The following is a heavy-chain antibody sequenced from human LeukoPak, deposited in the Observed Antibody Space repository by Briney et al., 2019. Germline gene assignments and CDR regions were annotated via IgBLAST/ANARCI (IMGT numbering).Heavy chain of an antibody. CDR3: AREYYGSGSYTDY. D-gene: IGHD3-10*01. CDR2: IYSGGST. CDR1: GFTVSSNY. V-gene: IGHV3-53*01. Sequence: GGSLRLSCAASGFTVSSNYMSWVRQAPGKGLEWVSVIYSGGSTYYADSVKGRFTISRDNSKNTLYLQMNSLRAEDTAVYYCAREYYGSGSYTDYWGQGTLVTVSS. J-gene: IGHJ4*02.